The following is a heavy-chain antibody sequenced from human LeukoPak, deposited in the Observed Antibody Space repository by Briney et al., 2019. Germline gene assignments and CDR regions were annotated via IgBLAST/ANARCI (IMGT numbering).Heavy chain of an antibody. Sequence: PETLSLTCAVYGGSFSGYYWSWIRQPPGKGLEWIGEINHSGSTNYNPSLKSRVTISVDTSKNQFSLKLSSVTAADTAVYYCARESGSYEIDYWGQGTLVTVSS. J-gene: IGHJ4*02. V-gene: IGHV4-34*01. CDR3: ARESGSYEIDY. D-gene: IGHD1-26*01. CDR1: GGSFSGYY. CDR2: INHSGST.